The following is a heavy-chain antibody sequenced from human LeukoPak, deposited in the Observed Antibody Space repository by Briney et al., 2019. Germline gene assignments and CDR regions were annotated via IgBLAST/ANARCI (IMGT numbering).Heavy chain of an antibody. CDR1: GGSISSSSYY. CDR2: IYYSGST. Sequence: PSETLSLTCIVSGGSISSSSYYWGWIRQPPGKGLEWIGSIYYSGSTYYNPSLKSRVTISVDTSKNQFSLKLSSVTAADTAVYYCARQRILWFGESDYWGQGTLVTVSS. V-gene: IGHV4-39*01. CDR3: ARQRILWFGESDY. D-gene: IGHD3-10*01. J-gene: IGHJ4*02.